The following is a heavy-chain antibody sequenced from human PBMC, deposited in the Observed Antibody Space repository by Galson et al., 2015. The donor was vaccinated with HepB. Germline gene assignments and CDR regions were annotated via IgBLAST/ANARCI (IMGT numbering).Heavy chain of an antibody. D-gene: IGHD3-22*01. Sequence: SLRLSCAASGFTFSSYAMSWVRQAPGKGLEWVSAISGSGGSTYYADSVKGRFTISRDNSKNTLYLQMNSLRAEDTAVYYCARDQDYYDSSGYYYYYGMDVWGQGTTVTDSS. CDR3: ARDQDYYDSSGYYYYYGMDV. V-gene: IGHV3-23*01. CDR1: GFTFSSYA. CDR2: ISGSGGST. J-gene: IGHJ6*02.